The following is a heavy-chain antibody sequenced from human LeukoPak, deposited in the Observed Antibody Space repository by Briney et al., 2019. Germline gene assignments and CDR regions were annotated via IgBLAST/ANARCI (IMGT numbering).Heavy chain of an antibody. Sequence: KSSETLSLTCTVSGGSISSYYWSWIRQPPGKGLEWIGYIYYSGSTYYNPSLKSRVTISVDTSKNQFSLKLSSVTAADTAVYYCARVARIAAARWGQGTLVTVSS. CDR2: IYYSGST. CDR1: GGSISSYY. V-gene: IGHV4-59*12. D-gene: IGHD6-13*01. CDR3: ARVARIAAAR. J-gene: IGHJ4*02.